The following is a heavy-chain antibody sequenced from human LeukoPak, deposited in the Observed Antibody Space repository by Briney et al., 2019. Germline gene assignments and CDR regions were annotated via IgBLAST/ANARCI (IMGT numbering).Heavy chain of an antibody. D-gene: IGHD6-13*01. Sequence: SETLSLTCTVSGGSISSGGYYWSWIRQHPGKGLGWIGYIYYSGSTYYNPSLKSRVTISVDTSKNQFSLKLSSVTAADTAVYYCARVRERYSSSWLGATNWFDPWGQGTLVTVSS. J-gene: IGHJ5*02. CDR2: IYYSGST. V-gene: IGHV4-31*03. CDR3: ARVRERYSSSWLGATNWFDP. CDR1: GGSISSGGYY.